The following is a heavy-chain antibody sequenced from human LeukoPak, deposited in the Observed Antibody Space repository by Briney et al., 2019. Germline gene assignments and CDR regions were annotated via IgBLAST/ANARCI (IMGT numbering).Heavy chain of an antibody. V-gene: IGHV3-9*01. CDR2: ITWNSDTI. CDR1: GFTFDDYA. CDR3: SGRQNSNWYQAFDI. D-gene: IGHD6-13*01. J-gene: IGHJ3*02. Sequence: GGSLRLSCAASGFTFDDYAMHWVRQAPGKGLEWVSGITWNSDTIGYADSVKGRFTISRDNAKNSLYLQMHSLRAEDTALYYCSGRQNSNWYQAFDIWGQGTMVTVSS.